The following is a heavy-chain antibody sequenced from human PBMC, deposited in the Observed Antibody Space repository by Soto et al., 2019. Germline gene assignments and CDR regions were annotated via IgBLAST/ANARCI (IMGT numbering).Heavy chain of an antibody. CDR1: GYTFTSYG. CDR3: ARGGDCSSTSCPPYYYYYGMDV. V-gene: IGHV1-18*01. D-gene: IGHD2-2*01. J-gene: IGHJ6*02. CDR2: ISAYNGNT. Sequence: QVQLVQSGAEVKKPGASVKVSCKASGYTFTSYGISWVRQAPGQGLEWMGWISAYNGNTNYAQKLQGRVTMTTDTSTITAYMELRSLRSDDTAVYYCARGGDCSSTSCPPYYYYYGMDVWGQGTTVTVSS.